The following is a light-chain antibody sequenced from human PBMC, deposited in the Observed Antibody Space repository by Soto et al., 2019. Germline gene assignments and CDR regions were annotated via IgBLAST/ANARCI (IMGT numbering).Light chain of an antibody. V-gene: IGKV1-9*01. J-gene: IGKJ4*01. CDR3: QQLNSYPELT. CDR1: QGISTY. Sequence: IQLTQSPSSLSASAGDRVTITCRASQGISTYLAWFQQKSGKAPKLLIYGASTLESGVPSRFRGSGSGTDFTLTISSLQPEDFENYYCQQLNSYPELTFGGGTKVDIK. CDR2: GAS.